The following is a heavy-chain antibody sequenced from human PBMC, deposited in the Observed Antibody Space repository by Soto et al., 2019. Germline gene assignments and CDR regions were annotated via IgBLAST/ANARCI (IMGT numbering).Heavy chain of an antibody. Sequence: AVKVSGKASGYTFTGYQIPWVRQAPGQVLECFGWINPNSGGTNYAQKFQGRVTMTRDTSISTSYMEVRRRRSDDTAVYFCARDARPAYVSYYSDYWGEAGLVTVSS. CDR3: ARDARPAYVSYYSDY. CDR2: INPNSGGT. CDR1: GYTFTGYQ. J-gene: IGHJ4*02. V-gene: IGHV1-2*02. D-gene: IGHD6-6*01.